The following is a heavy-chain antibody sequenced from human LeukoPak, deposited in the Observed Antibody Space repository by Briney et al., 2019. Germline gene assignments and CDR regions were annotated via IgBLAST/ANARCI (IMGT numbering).Heavy chain of an antibody. CDR3: TSPHSSGYSGPIDY. CDR1: GFTFSGSA. Sequence: PGGSLKLSCAASGFTFSGSAMHWVRQASGKGLEWVGRIRSKANSYATAHAASVKGRFTISRDDSKNTAYLQMNSLKTEDTAVYYCTSPHSSGYSGPIDYWGQGTLVTVSS. D-gene: IGHD3-22*01. CDR2: IRSKANSYAT. V-gene: IGHV3-73*01. J-gene: IGHJ4*02.